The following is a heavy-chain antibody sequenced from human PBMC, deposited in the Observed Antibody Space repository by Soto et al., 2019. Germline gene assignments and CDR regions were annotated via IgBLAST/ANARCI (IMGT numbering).Heavy chain of an antibody. CDR2: IYHSGRT. Sequence: PSETLSLTCAVSGGSISSSNWWSWVRQPPGKGLEWIGEIYHSGRTNYNPSLKSRVTISVDKSKNQFSLNLSSVTAADTAVYHCASGGYSSSSMYYYYGMDVWGQGTTVTVSS. CDR1: GGSISSSNW. D-gene: IGHD6-6*01. CDR3: ASGGYSSSSMYYYYGMDV. J-gene: IGHJ6*02. V-gene: IGHV4-4*02.